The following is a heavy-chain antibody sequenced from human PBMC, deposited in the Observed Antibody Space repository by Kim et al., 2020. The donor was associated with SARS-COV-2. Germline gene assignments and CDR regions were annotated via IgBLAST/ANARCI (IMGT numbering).Heavy chain of an antibody. D-gene: IGHD6-19*01. V-gene: IGHV1-2*02. CDR3: ARDNSEQWLVMGWFDP. J-gene: IGHJ5*02. Sequence: ASVKVSCKASGYTFTGYYMHWVRQAPGQGLEWMGWINPNSGGTNYAQKFQGRVTMTRDTSISTAYMELSRLRSDDTAVYYCARDNSEQWLVMGWFDPWGQGTLVTVSS. CDR1: GYTFTGYY. CDR2: INPNSGGT.